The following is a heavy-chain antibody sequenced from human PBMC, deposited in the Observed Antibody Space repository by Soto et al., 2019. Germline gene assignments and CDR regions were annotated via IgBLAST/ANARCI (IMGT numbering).Heavy chain of an antibody. Sequence: PGGSLRLSCAVSGFTFSSYAMSWVRQAPGKGLEWVSATSGSGGSTDYADSVKGRFTISRDNSKNTLYLQMNSLRAEDTAVYYCANGAAAGPFDYCGQGTLVTVSS. CDR2: TSGSGGST. D-gene: IGHD6-13*01. CDR1: GFTFSSYA. V-gene: IGHV3-23*01. CDR3: ANGAAAGPFDY. J-gene: IGHJ4*02.